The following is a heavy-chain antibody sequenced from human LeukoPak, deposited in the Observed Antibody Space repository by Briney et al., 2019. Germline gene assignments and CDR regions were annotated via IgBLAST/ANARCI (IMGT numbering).Heavy chain of an antibody. CDR3: ARDEVTSGGGLES. CDR2: IYSGGLT. CDR1: GFAVNTKF. Sequence: GGSLRLSCAASGFAVNTKFMHWVRQAPEKGLEWISVIYSGGLTYYADSVEGRFTISRDNSKNTLYLHMNSLRAEDTAVYYCARDEVTSGGGLESWGQGTLVIVSS. V-gene: IGHV3-53*01. J-gene: IGHJ4*02. D-gene: IGHD3-16*01.